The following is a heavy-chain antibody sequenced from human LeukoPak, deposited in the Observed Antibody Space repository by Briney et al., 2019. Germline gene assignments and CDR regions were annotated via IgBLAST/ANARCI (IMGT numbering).Heavy chain of an antibody. CDR1: GGSFSGYY. V-gene: IGHV4-34*01. J-gene: IGHJ4*02. CDR2: IYHSGST. D-gene: IGHD6-19*01. CDR3: AREIYSSGWINFDY. Sequence: SETLSLTCAVYGGSFSGYYWSWIRQPPGKGLEWIGEIYHSGSTNYNPSLKSRVTISVDKSKNQFSLKLSSVTAADTAVYYCAREIYSSGWINFDYWGQGTLVTVSS.